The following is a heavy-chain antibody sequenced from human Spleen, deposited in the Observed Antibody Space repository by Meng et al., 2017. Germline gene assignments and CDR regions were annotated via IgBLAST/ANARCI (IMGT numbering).Heavy chain of an antibody. CDR2: IYGGGTT. J-gene: IGHJ4*02. V-gene: IGHV3-66*02. D-gene: IGHD4-23*01. Sequence: GGSLRLSCAVSGITVGTNYMSWVRQAPGKGLEWVSLIYGGGTTYYADSVKGRFTISRDDSKNTLYLQMNSLRTEDTAVYYCARDGVTYGGNLHRFDYWGQGTLVTVSS. CDR3: ARDGVTYGGNLHRFDY. CDR1: GITVGTNY.